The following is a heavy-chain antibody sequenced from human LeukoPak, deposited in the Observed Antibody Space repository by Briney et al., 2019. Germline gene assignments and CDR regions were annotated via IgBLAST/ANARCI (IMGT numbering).Heavy chain of an antibody. J-gene: IGHJ4*02. V-gene: IGHV3-43*02. CDR1: GLPIADFA. CDR3: ARESGKFDY. CDR2: ISGDGVST. Sequence: GGSLRLSCVASGLPIADFAMHWVRQAPGKGLEWVSLISGDGVSTFYADSVKGRFSISRDNSKNSLSLEMNSLRTEDTDMYYCARESGKFDYWGQGTLVAVSS.